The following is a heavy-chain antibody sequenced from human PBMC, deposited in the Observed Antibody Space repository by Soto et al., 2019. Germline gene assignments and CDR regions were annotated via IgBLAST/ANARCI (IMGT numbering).Heavy chain of an antibody. CDR2: ISYDGSNK. J-gene: IGHJ6*02. V-gene: IGHV3-30-3*01. D-gene: IGHD6-13*01. CDR3: ARDPAGYSSSPYYYYYGMDV. CDR1: GFTFSSYA. Sequence: HPGGSLRLSCAASGFTFSSYAMHWVRQAPGKGLEWVAVISYDGSNKYYADSVKGRFTISRDNSKNTLYLQMNSLRAEDTAVYYCARDPAGYSSSPYYYYYGMDVWGQGTTVTVSS.